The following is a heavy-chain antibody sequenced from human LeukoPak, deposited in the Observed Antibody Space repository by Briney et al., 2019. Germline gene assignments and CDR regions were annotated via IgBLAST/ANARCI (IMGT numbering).Heavy chain of an antibody. Sequence: ASVKVSCKASGYTFTSYDINWVRQATGQGLEWMGWMNPNSGNTGYAQKFQGRVTMTRNTSISTAYMELSRLRSEDTAVYYCARGYGSSLKFDYWGQGTLVTVSS. V-gene: IGHV1-8*01. D-gene: IGHD6-6*01. CDR3: ARGYGSSLKFDY. J-gene: IGHJ4*02. CDR2: MNPNSGNT. CDR1: GYTFTSYD.